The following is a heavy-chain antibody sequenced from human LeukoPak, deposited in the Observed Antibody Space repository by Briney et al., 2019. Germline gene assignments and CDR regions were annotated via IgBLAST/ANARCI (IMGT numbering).Heavy chain of an antibody. D-gene: IGHD6-6*01. CDR2: IYTSGST. CDR3: ARHPRYSSSLDV. V-gene: IGHV4-61*02. CDR1: GGSISSGSYY. J-gene: IGHJ6*04. Sequence: PSETLSLTCTVSGGSISSGSYYWSWIRQPAGKGLEWIGRIYTSGSTNYNPSLKSRVTISVDTSKNQFSLKLSSVTAADTAVYYCARHPRYSSSLDVWGKGTTVTVSS.